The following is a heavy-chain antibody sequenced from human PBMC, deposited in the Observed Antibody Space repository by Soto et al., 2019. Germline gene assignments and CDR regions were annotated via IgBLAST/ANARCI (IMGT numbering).Heavy chain of an antibody. V-gene: IGHV6-1*01. Sequence: SETLSLTCAISGDSVSSNSAAWNWPRQSPSRGLEWLGRTYYRSKWYNDYVVSVKSRITINPATSKNQFSLQLNSVTPEDTAVYYCARERGVLSEAFDIWGQGTVVTVSS. CDR1: GDSVSSNSAA. D-gene: IGHD3-10*01. CDR2: TYYRSKWYN. CDR3: ARERGVLSEAFDI. J-gene: IGHJ3*02.